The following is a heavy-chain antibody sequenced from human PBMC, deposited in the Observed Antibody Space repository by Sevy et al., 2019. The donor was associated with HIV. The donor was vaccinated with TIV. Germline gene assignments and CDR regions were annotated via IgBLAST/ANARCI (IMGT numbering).Heavy chain of an antibody. CDR3: ARGDGTGRCFDS. V-gene: IGHV1-46*02. CDR1: GYNVNNYY. D-gene: IGHD1-26*01. J-gene: IGHJ4*02. CDR2: SNPTSSST. Sequence: ASVKVSCKASGYNVNNYYIHWVRQAPGQGLQWMGVSNPTSSSTYYPPKFQGRVTMTRDTSTSTVSLDLSSLRSEDTAVYDCARGDGTGRCFDSWGQRTLVTVSS.